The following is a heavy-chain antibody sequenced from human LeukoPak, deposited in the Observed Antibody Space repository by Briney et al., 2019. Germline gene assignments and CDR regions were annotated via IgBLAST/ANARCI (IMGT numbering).Heavy chain of an antibody. D-gene: IGHD1-1*01. Sequence: PSETLSLTCVLSGAAIRSSDYYWAWIRQPPGKELEWIGTVYYSGSTYYNPSLKSRFTISVDTSNNSISLKVTSLTAADTAVYYCARHGNWEPFDYWGQGSLVTVSS. CDR3: ARHGNWEPFDY. V-gene: IGHV4-39*01. J-gene: IGHJ4*02. CDR2: VYYSGST. CDR1: GAAIRSSDYY.